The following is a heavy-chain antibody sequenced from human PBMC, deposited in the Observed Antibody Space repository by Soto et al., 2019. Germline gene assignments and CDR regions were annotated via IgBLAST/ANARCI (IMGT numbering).Heavy chain of an antibody. Sequence: QVHLLLQSGAEVKKPGSSVKVACKASGGNPSNSAISWVRQAPGQGLEWMGGIIPVFGIISHAQNFQGRVTITADESTSTAYMELSSLRSDDTAVYFCAGGRIVVAGSSAYYSMDVWGQGTTVTVSS. CDR3: AGGRIVVAGSSAYYSMDV. CDR2: IIPVFGII. J-gene: IGHJ6*02. D-gene: IGHD6-19*01. CDR1: GGNPSNSA. V-gene: IGHV1-69*01.